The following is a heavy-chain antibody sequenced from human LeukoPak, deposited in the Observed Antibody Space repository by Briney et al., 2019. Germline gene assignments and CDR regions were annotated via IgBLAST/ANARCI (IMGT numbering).Heavy chain of an antibody. CDR1: GGSISSGDYY. D-gene: IGHD4-11*01. J-gene: IGHJ4*02. Sequence: TSSEILSLTCTVSGGSISSGDYYWSWIRQPPGKGLEWIGYIYYSGSTYYNPSLKSRVTISVDTSKNQFSLKLSSVTAADTAVYYCAREFGEDDYSNYWGQGTLSPSPQ. V-gene: IGHV4-30-4*08. CDR2: IYYSGST. CDR3: AREFGEDDYSNY.